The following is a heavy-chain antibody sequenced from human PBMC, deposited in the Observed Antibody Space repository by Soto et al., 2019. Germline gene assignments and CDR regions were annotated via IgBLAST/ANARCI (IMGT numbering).Heavy chain of an antibody. Sequence: PSETLSLTCAGSGGPIRSGAYSWSWIRQQPGKSMEWIGYIYHSGSTYYNPSLKSRVTIAVDRFKSQFSLKLSSVTAADTAVYYCARSQTTVTSYDYWGQGTLVTVSS. CDR1: GGPIRSGAYS. D-gene: IGHD4-17*01. V-gene: IGHV4-30-2*01. J-gene: IGHJ4*02. CDR2: IYHSGST. CDR3: ARSQTTVTSYDY.